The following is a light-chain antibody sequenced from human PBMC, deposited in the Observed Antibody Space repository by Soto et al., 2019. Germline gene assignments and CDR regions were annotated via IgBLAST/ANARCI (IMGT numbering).Light chain of an antibody. CDR2: DAS. CDR3: QQYSRSPWT. Sequence: DIVLTQSPATLSLSPGERATLSCGASQSVSRSYLAWYQQKPGLAPRLLIYDASSRATGIPDRFSGSGSGTEFTLTISRLEPEDSAVYYCQQYSRSPWTFGQGTKVGIK. CDR1: QSVSRSY. V-gene: IGKV3D-20*01. J-gene: IGKJ1*01.